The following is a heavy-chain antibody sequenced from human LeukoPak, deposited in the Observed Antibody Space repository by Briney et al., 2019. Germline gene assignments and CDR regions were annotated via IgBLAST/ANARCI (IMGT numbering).Heavy chain of an antibody. D-gene: IGHD6-13*01. Sequence: ASVKVSCKASGYTFTGYYMHWVRQAPGQGLEWMGWISAYNGNTNYAQKLQGRVTMTTDTSTSTAYMELRSLRSDDTAVYYCARETTAAGTNLNWFDPWGQGTLVTVSS. V-gene: IGHV1-18*04. CDR1: GYTFTGYY. CDR3: ARETTAAGTNLNWFDP. J-gene: IGHJ5*02. CDR2: ISAYNGNT.